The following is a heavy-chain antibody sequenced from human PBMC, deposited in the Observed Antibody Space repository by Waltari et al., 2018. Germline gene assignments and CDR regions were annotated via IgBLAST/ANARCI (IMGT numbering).Heavy chain of an antibody. CDR2: GIPKVGTG. V-gene: IGHV1-69*01. Sequence: QVQLVQSGAVVKTPGGSVQVSCKASRGTFSSYSISWVRQSPGQGLEWVGGGGGIPKVGTGDNAQEFKGRSRSTTDECTDTDYMELRKLRSEDTDVYDGACGNCYGSERYYYYYGMDVWGQGTTVTVSS. CDR3: ACGNCYGSERYYYYYGMDV. D-gene: IGHD3-10*01. CDR1: RGTFSSYS. J-gene: IGHJ6*02.